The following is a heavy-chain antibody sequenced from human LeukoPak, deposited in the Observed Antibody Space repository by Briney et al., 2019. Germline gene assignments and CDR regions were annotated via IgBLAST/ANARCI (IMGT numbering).Heavy chain of an antibody. CDR2: INHSGST. D-gene: IGHD3-10*01. Sequence: PSETLSLTCAVYGGSFSGYYWSWIRQPPGKGLEWIGEINHSGSTNYNPSLNSRVTMSVDTSKNQFSLKLSSMTAADTAVYYCARSFWEYYFDNWGQGTLVTVSS. CDR1: GGSFSGYY. J-gene: IGHJ4*02. V-gene: IGHV4-34*01. CDR3: ARSFWEYYFDN.